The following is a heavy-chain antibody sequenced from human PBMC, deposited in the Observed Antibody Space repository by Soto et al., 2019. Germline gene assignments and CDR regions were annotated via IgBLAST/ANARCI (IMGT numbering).Heavy chain of an antibody. CDR2: IIPIFGTA. J-gene: IGHJ4*02. CDR3: ARGHDYVWGNYRYDHRLDY. V-gene: IGHV1-69*14. Sequence: QVQLVQSGAEVKKPGSSVKVSCKASGGTFSSYAISWVRQAPGQGLEWMGGIIPIFGTANYAQTFQGRVMVTADKSTSTDYMELSSLRSENTVVYYCARGHDYVWGNYRYDHRLDYWGQGTLVTVCS. CDR1: GGTFSSYA. D-gene: IGHD3-16*02.